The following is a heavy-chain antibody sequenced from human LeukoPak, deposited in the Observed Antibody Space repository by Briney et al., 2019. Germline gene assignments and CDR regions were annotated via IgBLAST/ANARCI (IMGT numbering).Heavy chain of an antibody. V-gene: IGHV3-15*01. Sequence: SVGSLRLSCAVSGFTFSNAWMNWVRQAPGRGLEWVGRIKTKTDGETADYAAPVKGRFSISRDDSKNTLYLQMNSLKSEDTAVYYCATFLSVRGQGTLVTVSS. J-gene: IGHJ4*02. CDR2: IKTKTDGETA. CDR3: ATFLSV. D-gene: IGHD3-10*01. CDR1: GFTFSNAW.